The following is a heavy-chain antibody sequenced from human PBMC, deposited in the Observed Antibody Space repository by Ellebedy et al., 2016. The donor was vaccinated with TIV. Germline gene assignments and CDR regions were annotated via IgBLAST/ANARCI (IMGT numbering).Heavy chain of an antibody. Sequence: MPSETLSLTCTVSGGSISSSSYYWGWIRQPPGKGLEWIGTIYYSGNAYYNPSLKSLFTISVDTSKNQFSLKLSSVTAADTAVYYCARLGGYTGSPFDYWGQGTLVTVSS. CDR3: ARLGGYTGSPFDY. CDR2: IYYSGNA. V-gene: IGHV4-39*01. CDR1: GGSISSSSYY. J-gene: IGHJ4*02. D-gene: IGHD1-26*01.